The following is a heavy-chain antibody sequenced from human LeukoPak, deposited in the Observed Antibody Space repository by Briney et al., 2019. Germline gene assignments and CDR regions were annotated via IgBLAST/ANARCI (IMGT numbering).Heavy chain of an antibody. V-gene: IGHV4-59*01. Sequence: PSETLSLTCTVSGGSISSYYWSWIRQPPGKGLEWIGYIYYSGSTNYNPSLKSRVTISVDTSKNQFSLKLSSVTAADTAVYYCARDGGSPGYCSSTSCRYYGMDVWGQGTTVTVSS. CDR2: IYYSGST. CDR3: ARDGGSPGYCSSTSCRYYGMDV. J-gene: IGHJ6*02. CDR1: GGSISSYY. D-gene: IGHD2-2*01.